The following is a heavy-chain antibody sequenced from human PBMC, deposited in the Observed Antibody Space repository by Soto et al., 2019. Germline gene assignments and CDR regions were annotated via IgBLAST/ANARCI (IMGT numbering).Heavy chain of an antibody. D-gene: IGHD6-6*01. CDR3: ARGRGTWSIAVLNWFDT. CDR1: GLSVIIYH. V-gene: IGHV4-34*01. CDR2: INHSGST. J-gene: IGHJ5*02. Sequence: AETQSRTCFCYGLSVIIYHLSGIRQSPRNNLEWIVEINHSGSTNYNPSLQSRVTISIDTSKNKFSLNLSSVTAADKAIYYCARGRGTWSIAVLNWFDTWGQGTLVKVSS.